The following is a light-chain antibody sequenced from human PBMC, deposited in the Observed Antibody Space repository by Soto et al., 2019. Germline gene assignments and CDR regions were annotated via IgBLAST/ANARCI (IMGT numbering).Light chain of an antibody. CDR2: GAS. CDR1: QSVSSN. V-gene: IGKV3-15*01. CDR3: QQYNNWPPIT. J-gene: IGKJ5*01. Sequence: ETVMTQSPATLSVSPGERSTLSFRSSQSVSSNLAWYQQKPGQAPRLLIYGASTRATGIPARFSGSGSGTEFTLTISSLQSEDFAVYYCQQYNNWPPITFGQGTRLEIK.